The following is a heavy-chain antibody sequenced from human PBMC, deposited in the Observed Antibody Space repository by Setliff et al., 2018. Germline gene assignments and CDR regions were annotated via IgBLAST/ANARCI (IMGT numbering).Heavy chain of an antibody. CDR2: INAGNGNT. CDR1: GYTFTSYS. V-gene: IGHV1-3*01. CDR3: ARDKQLGTFDY. D-gene: IGHD6-13*01. Sequence: ASVKVSCKASGYTFTSYSMHWVRQAPGQSLEWMGWINAGNGNTKYSQKFQGRVTITRDTSASTAYMELSSLRSEDTAVYYCARDKQLGTFDYWGQGTLVTVSS. J-gene: IGHJ4*02.